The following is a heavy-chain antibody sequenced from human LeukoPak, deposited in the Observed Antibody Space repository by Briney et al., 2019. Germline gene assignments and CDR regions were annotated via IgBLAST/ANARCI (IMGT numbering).Heavy chain of an antibody. D-gene: IGHD2-2*01. V-gene: IGHV3-23*01. J-gene: IGHJ4*02. CDR2: ISGSGGST. CDR1: AFTFSSYA. Sequence: GGSLRLSCAASAFTFSSYAMSWVRQAPGKGLEWVSAISGSGGSTYYADSVKGRFTISRDNSKNTLYLQMNSLRAEDTAVYYCAKTPTVVPAAYDYWGQGTLVTVSS. CDR3: AKTPTVVPAAYDY.